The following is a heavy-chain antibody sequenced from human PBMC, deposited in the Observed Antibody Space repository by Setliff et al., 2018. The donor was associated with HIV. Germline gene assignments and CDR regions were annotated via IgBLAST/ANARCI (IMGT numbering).Heavy chain of an antibody. Sequence: PGESLKISCKGSGYIFRNYWIAWVRQMPGKGLEWMGIIYPGDSDTRYSPSFQGQVTMSADKSISTAYLQWSGLKASDTGIYYCARRFGYDSTGEENDSFDVWGQGTVVTVSS. J-gene: IGHJ3*01. CDR3: ARRFGYDSTGEENDSFDV. D-gene: IGHD3-22*01. V-gene: IGHV5-51*01. CDR2: IYPGDSDT. CDR1: GYIFRNYW.